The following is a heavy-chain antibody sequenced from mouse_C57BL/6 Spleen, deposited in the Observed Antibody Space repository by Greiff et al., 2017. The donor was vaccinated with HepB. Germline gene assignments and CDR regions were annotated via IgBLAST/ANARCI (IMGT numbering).Heavy chain of an antibody. J-gene: IGHJ2*01. CDR1: GFSLSTSGMG. V-gene: IGHV8-12*01. CDR3: AGFSNDVGVDY. D-gene: IGHD2-12*01. CDR2: IYWDDDK. Sequence: ESGPGILQSSQTLSLTCSFSGFSLSTSGMGVSWIRQPSGKGLVWLAHIYWDDDKRYNPSLKSRLTISKDTSRNQVFLKITSVDTADTATYASAGFSNDVGVDYWGQGTTLTVSS.